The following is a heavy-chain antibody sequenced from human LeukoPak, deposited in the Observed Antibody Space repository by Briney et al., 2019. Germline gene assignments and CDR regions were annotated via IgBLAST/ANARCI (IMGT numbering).Heavy chain of an antibody. D-gene: IGHD6-13*01. CDR1: LGSLSSGSYY. CDR2: VYISGSN. J-gene: IGHJ4*02. V-gene: IGHV4-61*02. CDR3: AKVASEMYSSPLDY. Sequence: SETLSLTCTDSLGSLSSGSYYWSWIRQPAGKGREWIGRVYISGSNNYHPSLKGQFTIPVDTSKNQSSLKLSSLTATATALIYCAKVASEMYSSPLDYWGQGTLVTVSS.